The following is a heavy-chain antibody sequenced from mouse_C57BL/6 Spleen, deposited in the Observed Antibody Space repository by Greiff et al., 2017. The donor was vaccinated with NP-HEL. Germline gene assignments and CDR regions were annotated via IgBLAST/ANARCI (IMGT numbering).Heavy chain of an antibody. V-gene: IGHV1-54*01. CDR3: ARSDYAMDY. Sequence: QVQLQQSGAELVRPGTSVKVSCKASGYAFTNYLIEWVKQRPGQGLEWIGVINPGSGGTNYNEKFKGKATLTADKSSSTACMQLSSLTSEDSAVYFCARSDYAMDYWGQGTSVTVSS. CDR1: GYAFTNYL. CDR2: INPGSGGT. J-gene: IGHJ4*01.